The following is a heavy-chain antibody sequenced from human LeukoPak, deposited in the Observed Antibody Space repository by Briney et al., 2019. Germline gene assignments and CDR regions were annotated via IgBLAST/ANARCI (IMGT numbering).Heavy chain of an antibody. CDR2: ISGSNGNT. D-gene: IGHD3-10*01. CDR1: GYTFTTYG. J-gene: IGHJ4*02. Sequence: GASVKVSCKTSGYTFTTYGISWVRQAPGPGLEWMGWISGSNGNTKYAQKVQGRVTMTTDTSTTTAYMEVRSLRSDDTAVYYCARDRDRMVQGVTALFDYWGQGTLVTVSS. V-gene: IGHV1-18*04. CDR3: ARDRDRMVQGVTALFDY.